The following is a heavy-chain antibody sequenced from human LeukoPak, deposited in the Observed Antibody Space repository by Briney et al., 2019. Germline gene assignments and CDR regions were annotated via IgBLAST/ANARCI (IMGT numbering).Heavy chain of an antibody. D-gene: IGHD5-18*01. CDR2: ISTSSRYI. CDR1: GFTFSSYD. J-gene: IGHJ3*02. Sequence: GGSLRLSCAASGFTFSSYDMNWVRQAPGKGLEWVSSISTSSRYIYYVDSVKGRFTVSRDNGKNSLYLQMNSLRAEDTAVYYCARGGATAIRSDASDIWGQGTMVTVSS. V-gene: IGHV3-21*01. CDR3: ARGGATAIRSDASDI.